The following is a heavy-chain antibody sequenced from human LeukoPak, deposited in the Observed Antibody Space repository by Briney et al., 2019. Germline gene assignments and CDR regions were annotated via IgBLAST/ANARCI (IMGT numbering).Heavy chain of an antibody. CDR3: ARDLGSQNYFDF. D-gene: IGHD5-12*01. Sequence: SETLSLTCAVSGGSISSNNWWSWVRQPPGKGLEWIGEIYRNGNTNYNPSPKSRVTISMDKSKNQFTLTLNSVTAADTAVYYCARDLGSQNYFDFWGRGVLVTVSS. CDR1: GGSISSNNW. CDR2: IYRNGNT. V-gene: IGHV4-4*02. J-gene: IGHJ4*02.